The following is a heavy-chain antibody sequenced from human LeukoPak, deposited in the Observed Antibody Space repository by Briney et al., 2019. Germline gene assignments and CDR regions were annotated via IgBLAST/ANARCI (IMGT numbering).Heavy chain of an antibody. D-gene: IGHD6-19*01. CDR2: ISSSSSYI. V-gene: IGHV3-21*01. CDR1: GFTFSSYS. J-gene: IGHJ4*02. Sequence: GGSLRLSCAASGFTFSSYSMSCVRQAPGKWLEWISSISSSSSYIYYAGSVKGRFTISRDNAKNSLYLQMNSLRAEDTAVYYCASDSSGWSYWGQGTLVTVTS. CDR3: ASDSSGWSY.